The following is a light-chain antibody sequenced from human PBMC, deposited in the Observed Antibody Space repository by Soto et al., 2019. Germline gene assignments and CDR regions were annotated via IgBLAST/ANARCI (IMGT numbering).Light chain of an antibody. J-gene: IGKJ1*01. CDR2: DAS. V-gene: IGKV1-5*01. CDR1: QSISTW. CDR3: QHYNSYPWT. Sequence: DIQMTQSPSTLSASVGDRVTIPCRASQSISTWLAWYQQKPGKAPKLLIYDASSLESGVPSRFSGSRSGTEFTLTISSLQPDDFATYYCQHYNSYPWTFGQGTKVDIK.